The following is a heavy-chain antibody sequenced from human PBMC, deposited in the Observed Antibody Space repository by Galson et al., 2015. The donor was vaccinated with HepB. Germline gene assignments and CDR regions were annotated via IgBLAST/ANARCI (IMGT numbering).Heavy chain of an antibody. CDR3: ARGERLGELSSPFDY. D-gene: IGHD3-16*02. CDR1: GFTFSSYA. J-gene: IGHJ4*02. CDR2: ISYDGSNK. V-gene: IGHV3-30*04. Sequence: SLRLSCAASGFTFSSYAMHWVRQAPGKGLEWVAVISYDGSNKYYADSVKGRFTISRDNSKNTLYLQMNSLRAEDTAVYHCARGERLGELSSPFDYWGQGTLVTVSS.